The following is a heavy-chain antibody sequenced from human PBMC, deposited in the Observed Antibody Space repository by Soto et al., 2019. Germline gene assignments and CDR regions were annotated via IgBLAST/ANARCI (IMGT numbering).Heavy chain of an antibody. Sequence: ASVKVSCKASGYRFIDYFMHWVRRAPGQGLEWMGWINPKSGGTKIAQKFQGRTTMTRDTSINTVFMELSRLTSDDTAVYFCAREYNGNYQGWTVYWGRGTLVTVSS. CDR2: INPKSGGT. D-gene: IGHD1-26*01. V-gene: IGHV1-2*02. CDR1: GYRFIDYF. CDR3: AREYNGNYQGWTVY. J-gene: IGHJ4*02.